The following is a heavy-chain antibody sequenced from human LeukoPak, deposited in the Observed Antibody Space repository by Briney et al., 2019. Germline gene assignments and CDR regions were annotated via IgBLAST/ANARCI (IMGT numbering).Heavy chain of an antibody. V-gene: IGHV4-34*01. J-gene: IGHJ4*02. CDR3: ARGSSSWTNCFDY. CDR1: GGSFSGYY. CDR2: INRSGST. D-gene: IGHD6-13*01. Sequence: SETLSLTCAVYGGSFSGYYWSWIRQPPGKGLEWIGEINRSGSTNYNPSLKSRVTISVDTSKNQFSLKLSSVTAADTAVYYCARGSSSWTNCFDYWGQGTLVTVSS.